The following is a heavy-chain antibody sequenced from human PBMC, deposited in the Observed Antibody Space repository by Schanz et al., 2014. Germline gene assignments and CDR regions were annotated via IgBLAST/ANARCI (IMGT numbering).Heavy chain of an antibody. CDR1: GYTFTAYF. J-gene: IGHJ4*02. V-gene: IGHV1-2*06. D-gene: IGHD1-1*01. CDR2: INPNTGGT. CDR3: VRELSGGTFDY. Sequence: QVPLVQSGAEVKKPGASVKVSCKASGYTFTAYFIHWVRQAPGQGLEWMGRINPNTGGTNFAQKFQGRVTMTRDTSSTTAYMELNSLRSDDTAVYYCVRELSGGTFDYWGQGALVTVSS.